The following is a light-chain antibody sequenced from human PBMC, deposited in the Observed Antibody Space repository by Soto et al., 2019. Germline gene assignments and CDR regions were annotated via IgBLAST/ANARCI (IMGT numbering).Light chain of an antibody. J-gene: IGLJ2*01. CDR3: QSYDTSNPHVI. Sequence: NFMLTQPHSVSESPGKTVTISCTRSSGSIATNSVQWYQQRPGSAPTTILFEDNQRPSGVPDRFSGSMDSSSNSASLTISGLKTEDEADYYCQSYDTSNPHVIFGGGTQLTVL. V-gene: IGLV6-57*04. CDR1: SGSIATNS. CDR2: EDN.